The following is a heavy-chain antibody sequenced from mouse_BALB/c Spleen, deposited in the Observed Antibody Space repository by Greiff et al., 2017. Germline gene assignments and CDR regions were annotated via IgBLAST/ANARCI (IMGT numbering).Heavy chain of an antibody. CDR2: IWAGGST. CDR1: GFSLTSYG. CDR3: ARIYYDYSPWFAY. D-gene: IGHD2-4*01. J-gene: IGHJ3*01. V-gene: IGHV2-9*02. Sequence: VQLVESGPGLVAPSQSLSITCTVSGFSLTSYGVHWVRQPPGKGLEWLGVIWAGGSTNYNSALMSRLSISKDNSKSQVFLKMNSLQTDDTAMYYCARIYYDYSPWFAYWGQGTLVTVSA.